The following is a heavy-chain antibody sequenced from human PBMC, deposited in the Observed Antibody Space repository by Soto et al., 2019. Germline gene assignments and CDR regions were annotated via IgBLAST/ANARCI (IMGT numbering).Heavy chain of an antibody. J-gene: IGHJ4*02. CDR3: AKDGRIAARSSLDY. V-gene: IGHV3-23*01. D-gene: IGHD6-6*01. CDR2: ISGSGGST. Sequence: GGSLRLSCAASGFTFSSYAMSWVRQAPGKGLEWVSAISGSGGSTYYADSGKGRFTISRDKSKNTLYLQMNSLRAEDTAVYYCAKDGRIAARSSLDYWGQGTLVTVSS. CDR1: GFTFSSYA.